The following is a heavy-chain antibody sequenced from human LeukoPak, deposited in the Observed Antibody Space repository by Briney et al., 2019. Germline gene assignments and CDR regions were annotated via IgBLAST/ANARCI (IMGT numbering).Heavy chain of an antibody. D-gene: IGHD4/OR15-4a*01. CDR3: ARRAGAYSHPYDY. Sequence: GGSLRLSCAASGFTFSSYGMSWVRQAPGKGLEWVSVIYSGGSTYYADSVKGRFIISRDNSKNTLYLQMNSLRAEDTAVYYYARRAGAYSHPYDYWGQGTLVTVSS. CDR1: GFTFSSYG. J-gene: IGHJ4*02. CDR2: IYSGGST. V-gene: IGHV3-66*04.